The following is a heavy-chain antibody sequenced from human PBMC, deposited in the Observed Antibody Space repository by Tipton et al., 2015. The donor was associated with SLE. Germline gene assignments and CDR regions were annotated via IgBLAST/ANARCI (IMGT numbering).Heavy chain of an antibody. Sequence: TLSLTCTVSGGSISSTNYFWTWIRQPAGKGLEWIGRIYTSGNTNYNPSLQSRVTISVDTSKNQFSLKLRSVTAADTAAYYCARDDEYCSSSSCYLFDPWGPGTLVTVSS. CDR2: IYTSGNT. J-gene: IGHJ5*02. D-gene: IGHD2-2*01. V-gene: IGHV4-61*02. CDR1: GGSISSTNYF. CDR3: ARDDEYCSSSSCYLFDP.